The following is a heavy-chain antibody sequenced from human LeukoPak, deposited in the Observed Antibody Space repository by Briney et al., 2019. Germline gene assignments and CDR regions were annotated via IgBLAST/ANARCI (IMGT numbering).Heavy chain of an antibody. Sequence: SVKVSCRASGGTFSSYSFNWVRQAPGQGLEWMGRIIPSMEITNYAQKFKGRVTIIADKSTSTAYMELTTLRYEDTAVYYCATGSGIYYNLPDFWGQGTLVTVSS. V-gene: IGHV1-69*02. CDR3: ATGSGIYYNLPDF. D-gene: IGHD3-10*01. J-gene: IGHJ4*02. CDR1: GGTFSSYS. CDR2: IIPSMEIT.